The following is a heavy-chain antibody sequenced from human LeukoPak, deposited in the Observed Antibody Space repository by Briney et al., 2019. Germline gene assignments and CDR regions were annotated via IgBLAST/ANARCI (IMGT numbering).Heavy chain of an antibody. J-gene: IGHJ4*02. Sequence: SETLSLTCTVSGGSISSYYWSWIRQPPGKGLEWIGTIHYSGDTYYNPSLKSRVTISVDTSNNQFSLRLSSVTAADTAVYYCARQRVPTVRGPFDYWGQGTLVTVSS. V-gene: IGHV4-59*04. CDR2: IHYSGDT. D-gene: IGHD4-11*01. CDR3: ARQRVPTVRGPFDY. CDR1: GGSISSYY.